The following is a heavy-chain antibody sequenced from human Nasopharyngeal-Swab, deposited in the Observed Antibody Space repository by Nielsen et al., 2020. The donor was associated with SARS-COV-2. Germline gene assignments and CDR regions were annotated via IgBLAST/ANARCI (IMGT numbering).Heavy chain of an antibody. CDR2: NNPNSGGT. CDR3: ARDPTSVAGTGDYYYGMDV. Sequence: ASLKVFCKASGYTFTGNYMHWVRHAPGQGLEWMVRNNPNSGGTNYAQKFQGRVTMTRDTSISTAYMELSRLRSDDTAVYCCARDPTSVAGTGDYYYGMDVWGQGTTVTVSS. V-gene: IGHV1-2*06. D-gene: IGHD6-19*01. J-gene: IGHJ6*02. CDR1: GYTFTGNY.